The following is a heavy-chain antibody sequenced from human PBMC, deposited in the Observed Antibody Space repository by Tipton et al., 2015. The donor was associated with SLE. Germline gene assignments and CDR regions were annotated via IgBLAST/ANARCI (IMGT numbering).Heavy chain of an antibody. V-gene: IGHV1-18*01. CDR1: GYTFTSYG. D-gene: IGHD6-13*01. CDR2: ISAYNGNT. J-gene: IGHJ4*02. CDR3: ARDWLAAAGTGGWVDY. Sequence: QSGPEVKKPGASVKVSCKASGYTFTSYGISWVRQAPGQGLEWMGWISAYNGNTNYAQKLQGRVTMTTDTSTNTAYMELRSLRSADKAVYYCARDWLAAAGTGGWVDYWGQGTLVTASS.